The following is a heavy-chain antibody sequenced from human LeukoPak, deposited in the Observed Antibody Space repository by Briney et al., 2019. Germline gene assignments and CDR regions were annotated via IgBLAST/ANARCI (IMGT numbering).Heavy chain of an antibody. CDR3: ARPSAMDEYYYHYGLHV. J-gene: IGHJ6*02. V-gene: IGHV3-23*01. Sequence: PGGSLRLSCAASGFTFSSYAMSWVRQAPGKGLEWVSGISGTGDRTDYADTVRGRFTISRDNSENTLYLQMNSLRAEDTAVYYCARPSAMDEYYYHYGLHVWGQGTTVSVSS. CDR2: ISGTGDRT. CDR1: GFTFSSYA. D-gene: IGHD5-18*01.